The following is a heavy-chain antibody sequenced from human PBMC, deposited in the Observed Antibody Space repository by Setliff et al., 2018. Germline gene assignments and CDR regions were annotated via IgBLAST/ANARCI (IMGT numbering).Heavy chain of an antibody. CDR2: IYHSGNT. CDR1: GGSISSGDHY. J-gene: IGHJ4*02. V-gene: IGHV4-31*03. Sequence: SETLSLTCTVSGGSISSGDHYWSWIRQHPGKGLEWIGYIYHSGNTYYNPSLKSRVTISVDTSKNQFSLKLSSVTAADTAVYYCARESDDFWSGYYFDSWGQGTLVTVSS. CDR3: ARESDDFWSGYYFDS. D-gene: IGHD3-3*01.